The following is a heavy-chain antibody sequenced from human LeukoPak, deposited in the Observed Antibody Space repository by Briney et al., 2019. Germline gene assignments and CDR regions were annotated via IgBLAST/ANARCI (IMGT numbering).Heavy chain of an antibody. CDR3: ARRQFYYYGMDV. CDR2: ISSGGSSI. Sequence: GGSLRPSCAASGFTFNTYEMNWVRQAPGKGLEWVSYISSGGSSIYYADSVKGRFTISRDNAKNSLYLQMNSLRAEDTAVYYCARRQFYYYGMDVWGQGTTVTVSS. V-gene: IGHV3-48*03. D-gene: IGHD5-24*01. J-gene: IGHJ6*02. CDR1: GFTFNTYE.